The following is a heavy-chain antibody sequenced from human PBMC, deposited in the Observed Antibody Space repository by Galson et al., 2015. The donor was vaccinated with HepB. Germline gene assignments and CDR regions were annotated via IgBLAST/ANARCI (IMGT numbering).Heavy chain of an antibody. D-gene: IGHD3-3*01. CDR1: GFTFSDYG. CDR2: IRSNPYGGTT. V-gene: IGHV3-49*01. J-gene: IGHJ4*02. Sequence: SLRLSCATSGFTFSDYGLSWFRQAPGKGLEWVGFIRSNPYGGTTEYAASVKGRFTLSRDGSNSIAYLQMDSLKVEDTGLYYCTKTYYDFWSGYSPAFDYWGQGTLVTVSA. CDR3: TKTYYDFWSGYSPAFDY.